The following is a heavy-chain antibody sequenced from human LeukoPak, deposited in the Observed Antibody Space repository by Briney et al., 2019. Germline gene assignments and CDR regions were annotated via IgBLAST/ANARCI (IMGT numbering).Heavy chain of an antibody. Sequence: GGSLRLSCAASGFTFSSYWMSWVRQPPGKGLEWVANIKQDGSEKYYVASVKGRFTISRDNAKNALYLQMNSLRVEDTAVYYCARSSRADFDYWGQGIVVTVSS. CDR2: IKQDGSEK. CDR3: ARSSRADFDY. CDR1: GFTFSSYW. V-gene: IGHV3-7*04. J-gene: IGHJ4*02.